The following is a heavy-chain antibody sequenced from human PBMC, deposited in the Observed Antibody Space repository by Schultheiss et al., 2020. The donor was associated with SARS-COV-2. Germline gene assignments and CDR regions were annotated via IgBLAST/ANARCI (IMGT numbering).Heavy chain of an antibody. V-gene: IGHV3-21*01. CDR2: ISSSSSYI. Sequence: SCAASGFTFSSYSMNWVRQAPGKGLEWVSSISSSSSYIYYADSVKGRFTISRDNAKNSLYLQMNSLRAEDTAVYYCARVYQLLVGTYFDYWGQGTLVTVSS. J-gene: IGHJ4*02. CDR1: GFTFSSYS. CDR3: ARVYQLLVGTYFDY. D-gene: IGHD2-2*01.